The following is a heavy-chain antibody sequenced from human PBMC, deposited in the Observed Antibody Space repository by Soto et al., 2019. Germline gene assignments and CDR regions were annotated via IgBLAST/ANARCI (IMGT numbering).Heavy chain of an antibody. CDR3: AKDGTYSSSWPYYFDY. CDR2: ISGSGGNT. CDR1: GFTFSTYV. J-gene: IGHJ4*02. V-gene: IGHV3-23*01. D-gene: IGHD6-13*01. Sequence: ESGGDLVPPGGSLRLSCAASGFTFSTYVMSWVRQAPGKGLEWVSSISGSGGNTYYADSVKGRFTLSRDNSKNMLYLQMNSLRAEDTAVYYCAKDGTYSSSWPYYFDYWGQGTLVTVSS.